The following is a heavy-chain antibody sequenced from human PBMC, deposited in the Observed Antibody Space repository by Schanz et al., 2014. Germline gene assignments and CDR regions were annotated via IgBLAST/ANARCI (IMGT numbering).Heavy chain of an antibody. CDR2: TKAGGRDI. CDR3: ARDDAWAFDY. V-gene: IGHV3-48*02. CDR1: GFTFSYYS. D-gene: IGHD7-27*01. Sequence: VQLVESGGGVVQPGRSVRLSCAASGFTFSYYSLNWVRQAPGKGLEWLSYTKAGGRDIHYADSVKGRFTISRDEVKHSVYLQMNSLRDDDTAVYYCARDDAWAFDYWGHGTLVTVSS. J-gene: IGHJ4*01.